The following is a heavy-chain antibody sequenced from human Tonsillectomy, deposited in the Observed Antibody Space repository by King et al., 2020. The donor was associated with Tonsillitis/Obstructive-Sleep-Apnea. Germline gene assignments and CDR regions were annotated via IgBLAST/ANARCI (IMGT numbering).Heavy chain of an antibody. J-gene: IGHJ4*02. V-gene: IGHV3-15*01. D-gene: IGHD3-16*02. Sequence: VQLVESGGGLVKPGGSLRLSCAASGFTFSNAWMTWVRQAPGKGLEWVGRIKSKTDGGTTDYAAPVKGRLTISRDDSKNTLYLQMNSLKTEDTAVYYCTMRIMITFGGIIVNTGYWGQGTLVTVSS. CDR2: IKSKTDGGTT. CDR1: GFTFSNAW. CDR3: TMRIMITFGGIIVNTGY.